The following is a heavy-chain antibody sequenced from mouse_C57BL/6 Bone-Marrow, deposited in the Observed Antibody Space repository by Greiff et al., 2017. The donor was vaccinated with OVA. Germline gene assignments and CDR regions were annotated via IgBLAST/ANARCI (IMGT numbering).Heavy chain of an antibody. D-gene: IGHD1-1*01. V-gene: IGHV6-3*01. Sequence: EVKLMESGGGLVQPGGSMKLSCVASGFTFSNYWMNWVRQSPEQGLEWVAQIRLKSDNYATHYAESVKGRFTISRDDSKSSVYLQMNNLRAEDTGIYYCTKSSSYWYFDVWGTGTTVTVSS. CDR1: GFTFSNYW. J-gene: IGHJ1*03. CDR2: IRLKSDNYAT. CDR3: TKSSSYWYFDV.